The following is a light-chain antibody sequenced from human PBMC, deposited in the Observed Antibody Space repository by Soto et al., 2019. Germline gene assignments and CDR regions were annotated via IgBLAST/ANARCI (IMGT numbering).Light chain of an antibody. CDR2: EES. V-gene: IGLV2-23*01. CDR1: SSDVGSYNL. J-gene: IGLJ1*01. Sequence: QSVLTQPASASGSPGQSITISCTGTSSDVGSYNLVSWYQQHPGKATKLINYEESKRPSGVSNRFSGSKSGKTASLTISGLHAEDEADYYCCSYAGSSTFYVFGTGTKVTVL. CDR3: CSYAGSSTFYV.